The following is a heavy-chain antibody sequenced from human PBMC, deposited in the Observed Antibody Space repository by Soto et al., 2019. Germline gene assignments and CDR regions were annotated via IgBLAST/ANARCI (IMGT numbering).Heavy chain of an antibody. CDR1: GFTFDDYG. CDR3: VKGGSSGWLIDWFDP. V-gene: IGHV3-9*01. CDR2: ISWNSAYI. Sequence: EVQLVKSGGGLIQPGRSLRLSCAASGFTFDDYGMHWVRQAPGKGLEWVSGISWNSAYIGYADSVKGRFIISRDKAKNSLYLQMNSLRAEDTALYYCVKGGSSGWLIDWFDPWGQGILVTVSS. D-gene: IGHD6-19*01. J-gene: IGHJ5*02.